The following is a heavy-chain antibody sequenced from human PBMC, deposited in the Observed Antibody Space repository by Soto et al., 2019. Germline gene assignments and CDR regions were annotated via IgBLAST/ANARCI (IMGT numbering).Heavy chain of an antibody. Sequence: PGESRRLACAASGFTFSSYVMSWVRQAPGRGLEWVSGISVSGGSTYYADSVKGRVTISRDDSKDTLSLLMNSLRAEDTAIYYWANARRGGYNYGTLDYGGQGSLVTVS. D-gene: IGHD5-12*01. V-gene: IGHV3-23*01. CDR1: GFTFSSYV. J-gene: IGHJ4*02. CDR2: ISVSGGST. CDR3: ANARRGGYNYGTLDY.